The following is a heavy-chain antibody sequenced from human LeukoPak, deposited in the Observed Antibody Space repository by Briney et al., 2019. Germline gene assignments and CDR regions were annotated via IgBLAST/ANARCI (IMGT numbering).Heavy chain of an antibody. CDR1: GFTVTNNF. Sequence: GGSLRLSCAASGFTVTNNFMTWVRQAPGKGLEWVSIIYSDGTTYYVDSVKGRFTISRDSSKDTLYLQMSSLRAEDTAVYYCAKDTGGSGSYFDYWGQGTLVTVSS. CDR3: AKDTGGSGSYFDY. V-gene: IGHV3-66*02. J-gene: IGHJ4*02. D-gene: IGHD3-10*01. CDR2: IYSDGTT.